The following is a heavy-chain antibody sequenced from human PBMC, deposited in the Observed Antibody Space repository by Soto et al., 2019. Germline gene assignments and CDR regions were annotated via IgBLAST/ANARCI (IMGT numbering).Heavy chain of an antibody. D-gene: IGHD3-16*01. Sequence: PSETLSLTGTVSGGSISSYYWSWIRQPPWKGLEWIGYIYYSWSTNYNPSLKSRVTISVDTSKNQFSRKLSSVTAADTAVYYLAGYLGGGEDVWGQGTTVTVSS. V-gene: IGHV4-59*01. J-gene: IGHJ6*02. CDR3: AGYLGGGEDV. CDR1: GGSISSYY. CDR2: IYYSWST.